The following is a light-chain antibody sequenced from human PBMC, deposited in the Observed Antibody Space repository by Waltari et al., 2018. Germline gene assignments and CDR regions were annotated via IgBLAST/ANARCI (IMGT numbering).Light chain of an antibody. V-gene: IGLV1-51*02. CDR1: RSNIGNNY. Sequence: QSVLTHPPSVSAAPGQRVTISCSGGRSNIGNNYVSWYRQFPGTAHKLLIYENSERPSGIPGRFSGSKSGTSATLDITGLQAGDEADYYCGTWDSSLSGAVFGGGTHLTVL. CDR2: ENS. CDR3: GTWDSSLSGAV. J-gene: IGLJ7*01.